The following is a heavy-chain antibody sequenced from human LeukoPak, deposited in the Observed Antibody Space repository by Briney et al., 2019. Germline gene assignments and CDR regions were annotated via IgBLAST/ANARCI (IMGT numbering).Heavy chain of an antibody. CDR2: IKQDGSQK. Sequence: GGSLRLSCAASGFTFSSYWMSWFRQAPGKGLEWVANIKQDGSQKFSVDSVKGRFTISRDNAKSSLYLQMNSLRVEDTAVYYCARDWFDGDYDRFDYWGQGTLVTVSS. J-gene: IGHJ4*02. CDR3: ARDWFDGDYDRFDY. V-gene: IGHV3-7*03. D-gene: IGHD4-17*01. CDR1: GFTFSSYW.